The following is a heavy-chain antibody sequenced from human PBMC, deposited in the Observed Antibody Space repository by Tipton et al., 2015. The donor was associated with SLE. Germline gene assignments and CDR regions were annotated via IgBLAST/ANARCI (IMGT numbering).Heavy chain of an antibody. CDR3: ARVWSGYSSSYFDL. J-gene: IGHJ2*01. D-gene: IGHD3-3*01. V-gene: IGHV4-59*01. CDR1: GGSITTYY. Sequence: TLSLTCAVSGGSITTYYWSWIRQSPGKGLEWIGYFYYSGGTKYNPSPKSRVTMSVDTSKNHFSVKLSSVTAADTAIYYCARVWSGYSSSYFDLWGRGTLVTVSS. CDR2: FYYSGGT.